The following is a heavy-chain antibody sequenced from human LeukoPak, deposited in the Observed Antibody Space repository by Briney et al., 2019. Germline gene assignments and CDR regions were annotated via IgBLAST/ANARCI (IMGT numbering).Heavy chain of an antibody. CDR1: GFIFSGSA. V-gene: IGHV3-73*01. J-gene: IGHJ4*02. Sequence: GGSLRLSCAASGFIFSGSAIHWVRQASGEGLEWVGRIRGKVYSYETTYAASVKGRFTISRIDSNNTAYLQMNSLNTDDTAVYYCTTMSTAEGFDYWGQGTLVTVSS. D-gene: IGHD1-14*01. CDR3: TTMSTAEGFDY. CDR2: IRGKVYSYET.